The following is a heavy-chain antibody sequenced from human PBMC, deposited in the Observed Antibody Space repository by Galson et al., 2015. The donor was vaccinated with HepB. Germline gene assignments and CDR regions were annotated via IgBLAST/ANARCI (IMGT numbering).Heavy chain of an antibody. CDR2: ISSSSSTI. D-gene: IGHD3-22*01. J-gene: IGHJ4*02. CDR3: ARTYYDSSGNRER. CDR1: GFTFSSYS. Sequence: SLRLSCAASGFTFSSYSMNWVRQAPGKGLEWVSYISSSSSTIYYADSVKGRFTISRDNAKNTLYLQMNSLRAEDTAVYYCARTYYDSSGNRERWGQGTLVTVSS. V-gene: IGHV3-48*04.